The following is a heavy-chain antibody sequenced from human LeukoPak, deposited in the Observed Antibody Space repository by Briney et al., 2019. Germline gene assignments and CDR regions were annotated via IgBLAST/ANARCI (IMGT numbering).Heavy chain of an antibody. J-gene: IGHJ6*03. CDR2: IIPIFGTA. D-gene: IGHD2-2*01. CDR3: ARERSTSLHYYSSMDV. CDR1: GGTFSSYA. Sequence: GSSVKVSCKASGGTFSSYAISWVRQAPGQGLEWMGRIIPIFGTAHYAQKFQGRVTITTDESTSTDYMELSSLRSEDTAVYYCARERSTSLHYYSSMDVWGKGTTVTVSS. V-gene: IGHV1-69*05.